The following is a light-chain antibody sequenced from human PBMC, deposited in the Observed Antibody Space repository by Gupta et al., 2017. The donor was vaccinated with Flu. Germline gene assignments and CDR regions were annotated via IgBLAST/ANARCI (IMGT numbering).Light chain of an antibody. V-gene: IGLV2-14*03. Sequence: QSALTQPASVSGSPGQSITISCTGTSSDIGSYNYVSWYQQNPGQAPKLFIYGVTNRPSGVSKRFSASKSGATASLTISGLQAEDESYYYCSSCITSSTLVFGGGTKLTVL. CDR1: SSDIGSYNY. J-gene: IGLJ2*01. CDR2: GVT. CDR3: SSCITSSTLV.